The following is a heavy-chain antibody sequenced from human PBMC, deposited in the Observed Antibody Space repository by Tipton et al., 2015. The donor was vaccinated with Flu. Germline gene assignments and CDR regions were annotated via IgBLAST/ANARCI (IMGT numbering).Heavy chain of an antibody. V-gene: IGHV3-7*03. CDR1: GFTLSSKW. CDR3: ARAIAAENSY. CDR2: IKQDGSEK. J-gene: IGHJ4*02. Sequence: SLRLSKAASGFTLSSKWMTWVRQAPGKGLEWVTNIKQDGSEKYYVDSVKGRFTISRDNAKNSVYLHMNSLRAEDTAVYHCARAIAAENSYGGQGTLVTGSS. D-gene: IGHD6-13*01.